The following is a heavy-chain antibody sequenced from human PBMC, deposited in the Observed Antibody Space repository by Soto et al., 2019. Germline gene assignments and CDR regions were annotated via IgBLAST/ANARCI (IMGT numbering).Heavy chain of an antibody. CDR2: IYYSGST. Sequence: SETLSLTCTVSGGSISSYYWSWIRQPPGKGLEWIGYIYYSGSTNYNPSLKSRVTISVDTSKNQFSLKLSSVTAADTAVYYCARVVLRNWNYYYLDVWGKGTTVTVSS. V-gene: IGHV4-59*08. J-gene: IGHJ6*03. CDR1: GGSISSYY. D-gene: IGHD1-1*01. CDR3: ARVVLRNWNYYYLDV.